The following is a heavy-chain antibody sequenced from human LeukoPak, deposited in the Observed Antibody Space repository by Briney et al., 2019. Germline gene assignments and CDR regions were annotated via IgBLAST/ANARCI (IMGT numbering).Heavy chain of an antibody. V-gene: IGHV3-64*04. CDR3: AKSLDWLPNH. D-gene: IGHD3-9*01. CDR1: GLTFSTYA. Sequence: SGGSLRLSCSASGLTFSTYAMHWVRQAPGKGLEYVSAISSNGGSTYYADSVKGRFAISRDNSKNTLYLQMNSLRVEDTALYYCAKSLDWLPNHWGQGTLVTVSS. J-gene: IGHJ5*02. CDR2: ISSNGGST.